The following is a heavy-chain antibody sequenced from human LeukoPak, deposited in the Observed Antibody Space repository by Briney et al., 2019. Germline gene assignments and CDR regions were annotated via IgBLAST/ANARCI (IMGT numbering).Heavy chain of an antibody. Sequence: ASVKVSCKASGGTFSSYAISWVRQAPGQGLEWMGRIIPILGIANYAQKFQGRVTMTEDTSTDTAYMELSSLRSEDTAVYYCATVPSYYYGSGSYYNLDYWGQGTLVTVSS. CDR2: IIPILGIA. V-gene: IGHV1-69*04. D-gene: IGHD3-10*01. CDR3: ATVPSYYYGSGSYYNLDY. CDR1: GGTFSSYA. J-gene: IGHJ4*02.